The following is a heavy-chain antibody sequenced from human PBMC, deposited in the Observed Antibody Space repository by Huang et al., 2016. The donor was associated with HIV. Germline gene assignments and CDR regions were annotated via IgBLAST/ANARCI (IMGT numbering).Heavy chain of an antibody. J-gene: IGHJ4*02. CDR1: GFTFSSYA. Sequence: VQLLESGGGLVQPGGSRRLSCAASGFTFSSYAMSWVRQAPGKGREGVSTSSGSGVSTYHADSVKGRFTTSRDNSENMLYLQMHTLRAEDTAVYYCAKGEFVGESYFDQWGQGTLVTVSS. CDR2: SSGSGVST. V-gene: IGHV3-23*01. CDR3: AKGEFVGESYFDQ. D-gene: IGHD3-10*01.